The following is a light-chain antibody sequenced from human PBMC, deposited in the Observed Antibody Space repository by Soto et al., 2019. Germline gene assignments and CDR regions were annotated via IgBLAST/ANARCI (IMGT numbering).Light chain of an antibody. Sequence: EIVLTQSPATLSLSPGERATLSCRASQSVSSYLAWYQQKPGQAPRLLIYDASNRATGIPARFSGSGSGTDFTLTIRSLEPEDFALYYCQQYNNWPLTVGQGTRLEIK. CDR2: DAS. V-gene: IGKV3-11*01. J-gene: IGKJ5*01. CDR3: QQYNNWPLT. CDR1: QSVSSY.